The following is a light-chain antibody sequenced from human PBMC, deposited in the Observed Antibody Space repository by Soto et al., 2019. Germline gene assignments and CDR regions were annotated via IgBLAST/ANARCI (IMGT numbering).Light chain of an antibody. Sequence: QSVLTQPPSVSGAPGQRVTISCTGSSSNIGAGKDVHWYQQLPGTAPKLLIYSDNTRPSGVPDRFSGSKSGTSASLAITGLQAEDEADYFCQSYGTSLSGLYVFGTGTKVTVL. J-gene: IGLJ1*01. V-gene: IGLV1-40*01. CDR2: SDN. CDR3: QSYGTSLSGLYV. CDR1: SSNIGAGKD.